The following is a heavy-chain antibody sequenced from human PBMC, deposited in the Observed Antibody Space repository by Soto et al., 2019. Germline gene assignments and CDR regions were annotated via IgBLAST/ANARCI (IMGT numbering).Heavy chain of an antibody. V-gene: IGHV4-34*01. Sequence: KTLETLSLTCAVYGGSFSGYYWSWIRQPPGKGLEWIGEINHSGSTNYNPSLKSRVTISVDTSKNQFSLKLSSVTAADTAVYYCARYERYYYDRTLDYYYGMDVWGQGTTVTAP. CDR3: ARYERYYYDRTLDYYYGMDV. CDR1: GGSFSGYY. CDR2: INHSGST. J-gene: IGHJ6*02. D-gene: IGHD3-22*01.